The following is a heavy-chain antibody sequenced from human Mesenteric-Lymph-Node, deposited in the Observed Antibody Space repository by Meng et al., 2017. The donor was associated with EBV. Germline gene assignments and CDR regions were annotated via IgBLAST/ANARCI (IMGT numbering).Heavy chain of an antibody. D-gene: IGHD4-11*01. CDR1: GGSFSGYY. CDR3: ARGKTVGRSPWFDP. Sequence: VHLQQWVAGLLKPSEPLSLTCAVYGGSFSGYYWTWIRQSPGKGLEWIGESNQSGSTSYNPSLKSRVTISVDTSQNQFSLKLSSVTAADTAVYYCARGKTVGRSPWFDPWGQGTLVTVSS. V-gene: IGHV4-34*01. J-gene: IGHJ5*02. CDR2: SNQSGST.